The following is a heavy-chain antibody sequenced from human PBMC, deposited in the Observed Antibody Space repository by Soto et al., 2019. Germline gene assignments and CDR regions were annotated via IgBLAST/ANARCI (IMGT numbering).Heavy chain of an antibody. Sequence: SETLSLTCTVSGGSISSYYWSWIRQPPGKGLEWIGYIYYSGSTNYNPSLKSRVTISVDTSKNQFSLKLSSVTAADTAVCYCARDRGHGIQLWFDYWGQGTLVTVSS. D-gene: IGHD5-18*01. CDR3: ARDRGHGIQLWFDY. CDR2: IYYSGST. V-gene: IGHV4-59*01. J-gene: IGHJ4*02. CDR1: GGSISSYY.